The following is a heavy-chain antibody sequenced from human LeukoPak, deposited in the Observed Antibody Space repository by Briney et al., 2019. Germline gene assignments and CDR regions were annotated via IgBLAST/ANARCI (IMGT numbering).Heavy chain of an antibody. V-gene: IGHV4-59*01. CDR3: ARDQGSSWYAY. D-gene: IGHD6-13*01. CDR1: GGSISSYY. CDR2: IYYSGST. J-gene: IGHJ4*02. Sequence: PSETLFLTCTASGGSISSYYWSWIRQPPGKGLEWIGYIYYSGSTNYNPSLKSRVTISVDTSKNQFSLKLSSVTAADTAVYYCARDQGSSWYAYWGQGTLVTVSS.